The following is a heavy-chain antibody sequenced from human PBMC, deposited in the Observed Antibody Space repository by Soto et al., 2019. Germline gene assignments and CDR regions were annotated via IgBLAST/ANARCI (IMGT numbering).Heavy chain of an antibody. V-gene: IGHV4-59*11. CDR3: ARDGREASGMDV. J-gene: IGHJ6*02. CDR2: IYYRGST. CDR1: GGSISSHY. D-gene: IGHD1-26*01. Sequence: SETLSLTCTVSGGSISSHYWSWVRQAPGKGLEWIGHIYYRGSTTYNPSLRSRSTISVNTSNNQFSLKLNSVTTADTAVYYCARDGREASGMDVWGQGTKVTVS.